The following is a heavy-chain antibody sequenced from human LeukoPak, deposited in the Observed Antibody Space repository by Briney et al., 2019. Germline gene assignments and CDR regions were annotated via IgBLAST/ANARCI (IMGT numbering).Heavy chain of an antibody. D-gene: IGHD2-2*01. CDR3: ARVGGYCSSTSCYGGAFDI. V-gene: IGHV3-20*04. Sequence: GGSLRLSCAASGFTFDDYGMSWVRQAPGKRLEWVSGINWNGGSTGYADSVKGRFTISRDNAKNSLYLQMNSLRAEDTALYYCARVGGYCSSTSCYGGAFDIWGQGTMVTVSS. J-gene: IGHJ3*02. CDR1: GFTFDDYG. CDR2: INWNGGST.